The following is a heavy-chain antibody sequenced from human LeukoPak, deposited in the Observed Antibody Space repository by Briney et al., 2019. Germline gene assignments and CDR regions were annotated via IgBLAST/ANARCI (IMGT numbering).Heavy chain of an antibody. J-gene: IGHJ6*03. CDR1: GFTYSRYE. CDR2: ISGSGTDI. D-gene: IGHD4-17*01. Sequence: GGSLRLSCAASGFTYSRYEMNWVRQAPGKGREWGSYISGSGTDINYADSVRGGFTISRDNAKNLLYLQMNKLRLEDTAVYYCARDTYGDYYYYMDVWGKGTTVTVSS. V-gene: IGHV3-48*03. CDR3: ARDTYGDYYYYMDV.